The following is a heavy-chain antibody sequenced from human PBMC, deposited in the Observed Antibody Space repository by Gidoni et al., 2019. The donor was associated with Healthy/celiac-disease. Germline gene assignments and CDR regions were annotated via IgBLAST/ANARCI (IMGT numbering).Heavy chain of an antibody. Sequence: QVPLVQSGAEVKKPGSSVKVPCKAAGGTFHSYAISWVRQAPGQGLEWMVGIIPIFGTANYAQKFQGRFTITADKSTSTAYMELSSLGSEDTAVYYCARVQAAAVLDDAFDIWGQGTMVTVSS. CDR2: IIPIFGTA. V-gene: IGHV1-69*06. J-gene: IGHJ3*02. D-gene: IGHD6-13*01. CDR3: ARVQAAAVLDDAFDI. CDR1: GGTFHSYA.